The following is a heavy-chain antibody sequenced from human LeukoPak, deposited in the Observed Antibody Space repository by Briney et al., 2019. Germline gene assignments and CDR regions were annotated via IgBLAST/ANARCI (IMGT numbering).Heavy chain of an antibody. Sequence: PGGSLRLSCAASGFTFSNYGMHWVRQAPGKGLEWVILISYDGSNKYYADSVKGRFTISRDNSKNTLYLQMNSLRAEDTAVYYCAKDYRPHDFWSGLVDYWGQGTLVTVSS. V-gene: IGHV3-30*18. D-gene: IGHD3-3*01. CDR2: ISYDGSNK. CDR3: AKDYRPHDFWSGLVDY. J-gene: IGHJ4*02. CDR1: GFTFSNYG.